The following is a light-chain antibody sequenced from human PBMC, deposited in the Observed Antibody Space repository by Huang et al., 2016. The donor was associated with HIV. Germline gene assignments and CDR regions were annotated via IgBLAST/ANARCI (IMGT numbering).Light chain of an antibody. CDR2: AAS. Sequence: SASVGDRVTITCRASQNIRNYLNWYQQKPGKAPNLLIYAASTLQTGVPSRFSGSGSGTDFTLTISSLQPEDFATYYCQESYSTPWTFGQGTKVEI. CDR1: QNIRNY. CDR3: QESYSTPWT. V-gene: IGKV1-39*01. J-gene: IGKJ1*01.